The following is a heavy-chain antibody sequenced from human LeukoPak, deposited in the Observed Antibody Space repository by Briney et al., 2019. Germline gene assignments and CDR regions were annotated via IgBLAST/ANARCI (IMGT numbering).Heavy chain of an antibody. Sequence: PSETLSLTCTVSGGSISSSSYYWGWIRQPPGKGLEWIGSIYYSGSTYYNPSLKGRVTISVDTSKNQFSLKLSSVTAADTAVYYCARADPPRYYDFWSGYPIYFDHWGQGTLVTVSS. J-gene: IGHJ4*02. CDR2: IYYSGST. V-gene: IGHV4-39*07. CDR1: GGSISSSSYY. D-gene: IGHD3-3*01. CDR3: ARADPPRYYDFWSGYPIYFDH.